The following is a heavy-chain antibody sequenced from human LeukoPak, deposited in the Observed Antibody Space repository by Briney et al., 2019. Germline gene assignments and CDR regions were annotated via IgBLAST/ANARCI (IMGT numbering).Heavy chain of an antibody. CDR2: ISYDGSNK. CDR1: GFTFSSYG. J-gene: IGHJ6*02. V-gene: IGHV3-30*18. CDR3: AKDYDSSGYPPIDYGMDV. Sequence: PGGSLRLSCAASGFTFSSYGMHWVRQAPGKGLEWVAVISYDGSNKYYADSVKGRFTISRDNSKNTLYLQMNSLRAEDTAVYYCAKDYDSSGYPPIDYGMDVWAKGPRSPSP. D-gene: IGHD3-22*01.